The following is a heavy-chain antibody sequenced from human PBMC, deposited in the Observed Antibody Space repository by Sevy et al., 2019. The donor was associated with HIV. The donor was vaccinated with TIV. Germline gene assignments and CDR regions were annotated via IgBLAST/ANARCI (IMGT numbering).Heavy chain of an antibody. Sequence: ASVKVSCEASGFNCRSYDIYWVRQAPRQGLEWIGWMNTNTGNTGFAQKFQGRVTMTRNSSISTAYMELCNLRSEDTAVYYCARVSGWHLRYGLDVWGQGTTVTVSS. D-gene: IGHD6-19*01. CDR1: GFNCRSYD. V-gene: IGHV1-8*02. CDR2: MNTNTGNT. J-gene: IGHJ6*02. CDR3: ARVSGWHLRYGLDV.